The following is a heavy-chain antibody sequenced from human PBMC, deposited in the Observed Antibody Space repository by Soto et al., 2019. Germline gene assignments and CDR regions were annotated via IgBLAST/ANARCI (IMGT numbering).Heavy chain of an antibody. CDR1: GGSISSYY. J-gene: IGHJ4*02. Sequence: SETLSLTCTVSGGSISSYYWSWIRQPPGKGLEWIGYIYYSGSTNYNPSLKSRVTISVDTSKNQFSLKLSSVTAADTAVYYCARIGGSWRDHYFDYWGQGTLVTVSS. CDR3: ARIGGSWRDHYFDY. D-gene: IGHD6-13*01. V-gene: IGHV4-59*01. CDR2: IYYSGST.